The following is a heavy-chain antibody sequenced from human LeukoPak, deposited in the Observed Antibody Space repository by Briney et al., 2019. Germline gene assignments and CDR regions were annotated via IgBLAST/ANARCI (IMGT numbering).Heavy chain of an antibody. D-gene: IGHD6-13*01. CDR2: ISWNSVSI. J-gene: IGHJ2*01. CDR3: AKDIGTGGTGWYFDL. Sequence: GRSLRLSCAASGFTLDDYVMHWVRQAPGKGLEWVSGISWNSVSIGYADSVKGRFTISRDSAKNSLYLQMSSLRAEDTALYYCAKDIGTGGTGWYFDLWGRGTLVTVSS. V-gene: IGHV3-9*01. CDR1: GFTLDDYV.